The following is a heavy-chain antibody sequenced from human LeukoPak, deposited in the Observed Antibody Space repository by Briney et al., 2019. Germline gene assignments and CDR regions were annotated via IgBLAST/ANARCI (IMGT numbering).Heavy chain of an antibody. Sequence: ASVTVSCTASGYTFTGYYMHWVRQAPGQGLEWMGWINPNSGGTNYAQKLQGRVTMTTDTSTSTAYMELRSLRSDDTAVYYYARDDYDILTGAPDYWGQGTLVTVSS. V-gene: IGHV1-2*02. CDR2: INPNSGGT. CDR3: ARDDYDILTGAPDY. D-gene: IGHD3-9*01. J-gene: IGHJ4*02. CDR1: GYTFTGYY.